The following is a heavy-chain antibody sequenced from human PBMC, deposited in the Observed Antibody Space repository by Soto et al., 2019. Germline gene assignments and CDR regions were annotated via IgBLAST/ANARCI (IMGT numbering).Heavy chain of an antibody. V-gene: IGHV3-30-3*01. CDR3: ARERVEYGDYSFYGMDV. D-gene: IGHD2-15*01. CDR2: IAYDGTNK. CDR1: GFTFSSYA. Sequence: GSLRLSCAASGFTFSSYAMHWVRQAPGKGLEWVAVIAYDGTNKYYADSVKGRFTISRDNSNTLYLQLNSVRGEDTAVYYCARERVEYGDYSFYGMDVWGQGTTVTVSS. J-gene: IGHJ6*02.